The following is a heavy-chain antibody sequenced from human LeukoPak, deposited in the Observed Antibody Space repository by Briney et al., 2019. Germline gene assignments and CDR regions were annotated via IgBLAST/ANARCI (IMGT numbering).Heavy chain of an antibody. V-gene: IGHV4-59*01. D-gene: IGHD5-12*01. Sequence: SETLSLTCTVSGGSISSYYWSWIRQPPGRGLEWIGYIYYSGSTNYNPSLKGRVTISVDTSENQFSLKLSSVTAADTAVYYCAGAPRVAKAYYFDYWGQGTLVTVSS. CDR3: AGAPRVAKAYYFDY. CDR1: GGSISSYY. J-gene: IGHJ4*02. CDR2: IYYSGST.